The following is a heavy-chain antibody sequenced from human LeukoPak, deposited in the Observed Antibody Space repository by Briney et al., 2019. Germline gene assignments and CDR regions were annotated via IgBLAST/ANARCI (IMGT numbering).Heavy chain of an antibody. J-gene: IGHJ4*02. CDR1: GFTVSSSY. CDR3: AKRDTYGSGSSPFDY. V-gene: IGHV3-23*01. CDR2: ITGSGGTT. D-gene: IGHD3-10*01. Sequence: GGSLRLSCAASGFTVSSSYMSWVRQAPGKGLEWVSGITGSGGTTYYADSVKGRFTISRDNSKNTLYLQMNSLKAEDTAVYYCAKRDTYGSGSSPFDYWGQGTPVTVSS.